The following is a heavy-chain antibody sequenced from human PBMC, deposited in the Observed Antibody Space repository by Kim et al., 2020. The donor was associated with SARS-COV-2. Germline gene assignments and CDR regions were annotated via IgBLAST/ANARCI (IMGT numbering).Heavy chain of an antibody. J-gene: IGHJ6*02. V-gene: IGHV3-30*04. CDR3: ATPESILAVAQTYYYHAMDV. CDR1: TFTFSSYA. Sequence: GGSLRLSCAASTFTFSSYAMHWVRQAPGKGLEWVGVISYDGSNKYYADSVKGRFTISRDNSKNTLYLQMNSLRAEDTAVYYCATPESILAVAQTYYYHAMDVWGQGTTVTVSS. D-gene: IGHD6-19*01. CDR2: ISYDGSNK.